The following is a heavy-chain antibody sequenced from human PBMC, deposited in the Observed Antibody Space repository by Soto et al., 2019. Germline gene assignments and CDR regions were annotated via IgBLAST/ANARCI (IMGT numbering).Heavy chain of an antibody. D-gene: IGHD3-16*02. V-gene: IGHV4-59*01. Sequence: SETLSHTCTVSGGSISSYYWSWIRQPPGKGLEWIGYIYYSGSTNYNPSLKSRVTISVDTSKNQFSLKLSSVTAADTAVYYCARGEYDYVWGSYRYPNWFDPWSQGTLVTVSS. CDR1: GGSISSYY. J-gene: IGHJ5*02. CDR3: ARGEYDYVWGSYRYPNWFDP. CDR2: IYYSGST.